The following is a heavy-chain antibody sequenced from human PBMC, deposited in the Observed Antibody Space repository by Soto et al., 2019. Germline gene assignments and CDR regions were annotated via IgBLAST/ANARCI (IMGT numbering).Heavy chain of an antibody. D-gene: IGHD3-3*01. CDR2: MNPNSGNT. CDR3: ARGRRYDFCQHV. CDR1: GYTFTSYD. Sequence: QVQLVQSGAEVKKPGASVKVSCKASGYTFTSYDINWVRQATGQGLEWMGWMNPNSGNTGYAQKFQGRVTMTRNTSISTAYMGLSSLRSEDTGVYYCARGRRYDFCQHVWGQGTTVTVSS. V-gene: IGHV1-8*01. J-gene: IGHJ6*02.